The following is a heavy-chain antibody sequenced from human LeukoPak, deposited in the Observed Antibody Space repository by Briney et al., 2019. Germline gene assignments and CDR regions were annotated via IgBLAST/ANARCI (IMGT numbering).Heavy chain of an antibody. CDR2: IISSGSTI. CDR1: GFTFSSYE. CDR3: ARSTYGDYSPYMDV. D-gene: IGHD4-17*01. J-gene: IGHJ6*03. V-gene: IGHV3-48*03. Sequence: GGSLRLSCAASGFTFSSYEKNCVRQAPGKGLEWVSYIISSGSTIYYAESVKGRLTISRNNAKNSLYLQMNSLRAEDTAVYYCARSTYGDYSPYMDVWGKGTTVTISS.